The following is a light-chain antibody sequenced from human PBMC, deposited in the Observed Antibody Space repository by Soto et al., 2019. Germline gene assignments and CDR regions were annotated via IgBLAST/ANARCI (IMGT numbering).Light chain of an antibody. CDR1: SSNIGAGYD. J-gene: IGLJ2*01. CDR3: QSYDSSLSGYVV. V-gene: IGLV1-40*01. CDR2: GHS. Sequence: QSALTQPPSVSGAPGQRGTISCTGSSSNIGAGYDVHWYQQLPGTAPKLLIYGHSNRPSGVPDRFSGSKSGTSASLAITGLQAEDEADYYCQSYDSSLSGYVVFGGGTKVTVL.